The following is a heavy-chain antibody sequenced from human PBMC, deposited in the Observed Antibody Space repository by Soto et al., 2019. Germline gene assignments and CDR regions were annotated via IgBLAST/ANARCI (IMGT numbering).Heavy chain of an antibody. CDR3: ASRHYDSPQPPRSSPTPVDY. Sequence: GGSVKGSCKAAGGTFSSYPMSWVRRAPGQGLEWMGGIIPIFGTANYAQKFQGRVTITADESTSTAYMELSSLRSEDTAVYYCASRHYDSPQPPRSSPTPVDYWGQGTLVTVSS. J-gene: IGHJ4*02. V-gene: IGHV1-69*13. CDR2: IIPIFGTA. D-gene: IGHD3-22*01. CDR1: GGTFSSYP.